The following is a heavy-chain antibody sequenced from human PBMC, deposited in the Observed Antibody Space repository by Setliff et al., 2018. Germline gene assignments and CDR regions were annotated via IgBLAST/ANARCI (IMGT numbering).Heavy chain of an antibody. Sequence: GSGPTLVNPTQTLTLTCSFSGFSLSTSGVGVGWIRQPPGKALEWLAMIYWDDVKRYSPFLKNRLTITQDTAKNQVVLTLTNMDPVDTATYYCAHRGGYGADSLYYFDVWGQGTLVTGSS. CDR2: IYWDDVK. J-gene: IGHJ4*02. V-gene: IGHV2-5*02. D-gene: IGHD3-10*01. CDR3: AHRGGYGADSLYYFDV. CDR1: GFSLSTSGVG.